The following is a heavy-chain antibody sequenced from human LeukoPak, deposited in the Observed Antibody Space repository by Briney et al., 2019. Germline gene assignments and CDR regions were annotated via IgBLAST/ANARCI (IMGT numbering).Heavy chain of an antibody. CDR1: GFTFSSYS. J-gene: IGHJ4*02. V-gene: IGHV3-21*04. CDR3: ARGRLARLLWFGELYFDY. D-gene: IGHD3-10*01. Sequence: GGSLRLSCAASGFTFSSYSMNWVRQAPGKGLEWVSSISSSSSYIYYADSVKGRFTISRDNAKNSLYLQMNSLRAEDTAVYYCARGRLARLLWFGELYFDYWGQGTLVTVSS. CDR2: ISSSSSYI.